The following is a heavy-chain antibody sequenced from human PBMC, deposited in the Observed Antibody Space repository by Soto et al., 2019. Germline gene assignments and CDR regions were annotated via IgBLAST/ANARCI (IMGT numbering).Heavy chain of an antibody. V-gene: IGHV2-26*04. CDR3: ASTYSTSWYGFDP. J-gene: IGHJ5*02. D-gene: IGHD6-13*01. CDR2: IFSNDEK. CDR1: GFSLSNAGLG. Sequence: QVTVKESGPVLVKPTETLTLTCTVSGFSLSNAGLGVSWIRQPPGKALEWLAHIFSNDEKSYSTSLKSRLTISKDTSNSQVVLTMTNMDPVDTATYYCASTYSTSWYGFDPWGQGTLVTVSS.